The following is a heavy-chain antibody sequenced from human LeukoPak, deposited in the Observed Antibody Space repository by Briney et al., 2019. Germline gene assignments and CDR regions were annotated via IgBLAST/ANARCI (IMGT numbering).Heavy chain of an antibody. CDR1: GGTFSSYA. CDR2: IIPIFGTA. Sequence: SVRVSCKASGGTFSSYAISWVRQAPGQGLEWMGGIIPIFGTANYAQKFQGRVTITTDESTSTVYMELSSLRSEDTAVYYCASRPEGIAVAGHTWEYWGQGTLVTVSS. D-gene: IGHD6-19*01. CDR3: ASRPEGIAVAGHTWEY. J-gene: IGHJ4*02. V-gene: IGHV1-69*05.